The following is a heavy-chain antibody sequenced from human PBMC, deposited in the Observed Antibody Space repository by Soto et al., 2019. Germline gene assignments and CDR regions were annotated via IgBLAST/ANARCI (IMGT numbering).Heavy chain of an antibody. D-gene: IGHD3-3*01. Sequence: SETLSLTCTVSGGSISSGGYYWSWIRQHPGKGLEWIGYIYYSGSTYYNPSLKSRVTISVDTSKNQFSLKLSSVTAADTAVYYCARTIFAVVITEFDYWGQGTLVTVSS. V-gene: IGHV4-31*03. CDR2: IYYSGST. CDR3: ARTIFAVVITEFDY. CDR1: GGSISSGGYY. J-gene: IGHJ4*02.